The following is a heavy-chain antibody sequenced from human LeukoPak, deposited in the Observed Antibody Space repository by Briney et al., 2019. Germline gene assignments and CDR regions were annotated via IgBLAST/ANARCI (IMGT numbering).Heavy chain of an antibody. V-gene: IGHV4-34*01. Sequence: SETLSLTCAVYGGSFSGYHWSWIRQPPGKGLEWIGEINHSGSTNYNPSLKSRVTISIDTSNNHFSLKLRSVTAADTAVYYCARGGGAAAGHYYYYMDVWGKGTTVTVSS. CDR1: GGSFSGYH. CDR2: INHSGST. J-gene: IGHJ6*03. CDR3: ARGGGAAAGHYYYYMDV. D-gene: IGHD6-13*01.